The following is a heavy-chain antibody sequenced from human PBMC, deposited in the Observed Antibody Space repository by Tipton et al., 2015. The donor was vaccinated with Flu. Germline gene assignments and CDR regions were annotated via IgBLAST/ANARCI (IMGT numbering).Heavy chain of an antibody. CDR2: IYSSGTT. J-gene: IGHJ3*02. Sequence: VQLVQSGGDLVQPGGSLRLSCAASGFTVSSSYMSWVRQAPGKGLEWVSIIYSSGTTNYADSVKGRFTISRDISKNTLYLQMSSLRTDDTAVYHCARRGEGGRAFDIWGRGTMVTISS. CDR1: GFTVSSSY. CDR3: ARRGEGGRAFDI. D-gene: IGHD3-16*01. V-gene: IGHV3-66*02.